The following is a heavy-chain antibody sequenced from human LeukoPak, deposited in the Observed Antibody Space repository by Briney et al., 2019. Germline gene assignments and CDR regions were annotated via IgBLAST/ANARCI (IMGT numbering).Heavy chain of an antibody. D-gene: IGHD6-13*01. CDR1: GGSFSGYY. V-gene: IGHV4-34*01. CDR3: ARVRPPAAAGIRGWFDP. CDR2: INHSGST. Sequence: PSETLSLTCAVYGGSFSGYYWSWIRQPPGKGLEWIGEINHSGSTNYNPSLKSRVTISVDTSKNQFSLKLSSVTAADTAVYYCARVRPPAAAGIRGWFDPWGQGTLVTVSS. J-gene: IGHJ5*02.